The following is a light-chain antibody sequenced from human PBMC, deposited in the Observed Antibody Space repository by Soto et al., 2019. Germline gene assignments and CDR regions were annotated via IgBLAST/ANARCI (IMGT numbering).Light chain of an antibody. CDR1: ETVRSN. CDR2: AAS. Sequence: RVMTQSADTLSVSPGERATLSRRASETVRSNLAWYQQKPGQAPRLLIYAASTRATGIPARFIGNGSGTEFTLTISSLQSEDFAVYYCQQYNNWWTFGQGTKVDNK. V-gene: IGKV3D-15*01. J-gene: IGKJ1*01. CDR3: QQYNNWWT.